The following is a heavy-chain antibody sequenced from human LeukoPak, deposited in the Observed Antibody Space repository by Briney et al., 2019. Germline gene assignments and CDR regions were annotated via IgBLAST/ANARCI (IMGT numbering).Heavy chain of an antibody. Sequence: SQTLSLTCTVSGGSIRSGGYYWSWIRQHPGKGLEWNGYIYYSGSTYYNPSLKSRVTISVDTSKNQFSLKLSSVTAADTAVYYCARERGYCSSTSCQNWFDPWGQGTLVTVSS. D-gene: IGHD2-2*01. CDR3: ARERGYCSSTSCQNWFDP. CDR2: IYYSGST. CDR1: GGSIRSGGYY. V-gene: IGHV4-31*03. J-gene: IGHJ5*02.